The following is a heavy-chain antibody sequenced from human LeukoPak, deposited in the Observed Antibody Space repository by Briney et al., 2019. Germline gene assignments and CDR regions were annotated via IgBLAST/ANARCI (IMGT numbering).Heavy chain of an antibody. Sequence: GGSLRLSCAASGFTFSSYSMNWVRQAPGKGLGWVSAISNSGGSTYYVDSVKGRFTISRDNSKNSLYLQMNSLRAEDTALYYCARDDGYAFDIWGQGTMVTVSS. D-gene: IGHD6-25*01. J-gene: IGHJ3*02. V-gene: IGHV3-23*01. CDR1: GFTFSSYS. CDR3: ARDDGYAFDI. CDR2: ISNSGGST.